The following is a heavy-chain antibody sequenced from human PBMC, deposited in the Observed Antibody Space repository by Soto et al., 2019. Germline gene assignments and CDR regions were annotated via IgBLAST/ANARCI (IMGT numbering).Heavy chain of an antibody. J-gene: IGHJ4*02. V-gene: IGHV4-34*01. D-gene: IGHD6-13*01. CDR2: INHSGST. Sequence: PSETLSLTCAVYGGSFSGYYWSWIRQPPGKGLEWIGEINHSGSTNYNPSLKSRVTISVDTSKNQFSLKLSSVTAADTAVYYCARVSRNSSSWMYYFDYWGQGTLVTVSS. CDR3: ARVSRNSSSWMYYFDY. CDR1: GGSFSGYY.